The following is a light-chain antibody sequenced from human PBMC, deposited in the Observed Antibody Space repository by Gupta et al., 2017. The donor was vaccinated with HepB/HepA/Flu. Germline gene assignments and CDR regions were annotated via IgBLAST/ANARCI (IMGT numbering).Light chain of an antibody. CDR2: RNN. J-gene: IGLJ2*01. V-gene: IGLV1-47*01. CDR3: AAWDDSRSCLV. Sequence: QSLLTQSPSASGTPGQRVTVFCSGSSSNIGSNYVYWYQQLPGTAPKLLSYRNNQRPSGVPDRVSGSKSGTSASLAISRLRTEDESDYDCAAWDDSRSCLVFGGGTKLTVL. CDR1: SSNIGSNY.